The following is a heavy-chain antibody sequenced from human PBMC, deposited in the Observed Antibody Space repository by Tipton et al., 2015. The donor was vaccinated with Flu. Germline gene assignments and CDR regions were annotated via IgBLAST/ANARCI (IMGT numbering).Heavy chain of an antibody. V-gene: IGHV4-39*07. D-gene: IGHD3-22*01. CDR1: GGSIGSSSYY. CDR2: IYYSGST. J-gene: IGHJ2*01. Sequence: TLSLTCTVSGGSIGSSSYYWGWIRQPPGKGLEWIGSIYYSGSTYYNPSLKSRVTISVDTSKNQFSLKLSYVIAADTAVYYCARWDYYDTSGYGDWYFDLWGRGPLVTVSS. CDR3: ARWDYYDTSGYGDWYFDL.